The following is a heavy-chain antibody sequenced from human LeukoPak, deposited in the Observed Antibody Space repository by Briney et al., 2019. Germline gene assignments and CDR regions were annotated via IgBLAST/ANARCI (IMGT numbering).Heavy chain of an antibody. CDR3: ARGTLYYGSESYDY. J-gene: IGHJ4*02. CDR1: GFPFSAYE. CDR2: ISVSGDTI. Sequence: GGSLRLSCAASGFPFSAYEMNWVRQAPGKGLEWVSYISVSGDTIYYADSVKGRFTISRDNAKKSLYLQMKSLRAEDTAVYYCARGTLYYGSESYDYWGQGTLVAVSS. V-gene: IGHV3-48*03. D-gene: IGHD3-10*01.